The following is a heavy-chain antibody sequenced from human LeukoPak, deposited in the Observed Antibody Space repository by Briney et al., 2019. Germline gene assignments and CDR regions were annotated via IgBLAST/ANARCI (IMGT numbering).Heavy chain of an antibody. D-gene: IGHD2-21*02. CDR3: ARLSYCGGDSWCFDY. CDR1: GFTVSSNY. Sequence: AGGSLRLSCAASGFTVSSNYMSWVRQAPGKGLEWVSVIYSGGSTYYADSVKGRFTISRHNSKNTLYLQMNSLRAEDTAVYYCARLSYCGGDSWCFDYWGQGTLVTVSS. V-gene: IGHV3-53*04. J-gene: IGHJ4*02. CDR2: IYSGGST.